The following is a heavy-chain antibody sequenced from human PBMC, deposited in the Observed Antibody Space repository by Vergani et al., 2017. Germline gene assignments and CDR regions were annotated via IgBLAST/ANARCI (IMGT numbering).Heavy chain of an antibody. Sequence: QLQLQESGPGLVKPSETLSLTCTVSGGSISSSSYYWGWIRQPPGKGLEWIGSIHYSGSTYYNPSLKSRVTISVDTSKNQFSLKLSSVTAADTAVYYCARTAAAGWYFDLWGRGTLVTVSS. V-gene: IGHV4-39*01. CDR2: IHYSGST. CDR1: GGSISSSSYY. D-gene: IGHD6-13*01. CDR3: ARTAAAGWYFDL. J-gene: IGHJ2*01.